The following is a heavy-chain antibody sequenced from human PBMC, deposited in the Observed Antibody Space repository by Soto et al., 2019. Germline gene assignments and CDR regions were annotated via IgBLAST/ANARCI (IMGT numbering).Heavy chain of an antibody. V-gene: IGHV4-31*03. CDR1: GGSISSGGYY. D-gene: IGHD4-17*01. Sequence: SETLSLTCTVSGGSISSGGYYWSWIRQHPGKGLEWIGYIYYSGSTYYNPSLKSRVTISVDTSKNQFSLKLSSVTAADTAVFYCARFQGLYGGNSEDFQLWGQGTLVTVSS. J-gene: IGHJ1*01. CDR2: IYYSGST. CDR3: ARFQGLYGGNSEDFQL.